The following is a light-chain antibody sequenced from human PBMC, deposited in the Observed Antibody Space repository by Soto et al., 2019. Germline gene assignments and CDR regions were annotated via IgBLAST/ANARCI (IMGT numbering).Light chain of an antibody. CDR2: ASS. V-gene: IGKV3D-11*02. CDR3: QQRSNSWT. J-gene: IGKJ1*01. CDR1: QTVSSC. Sequence: DIVLTQSPATLALSPVERGTLSCSASQTVSSCSLAWHQQPPAPPPRLLFSASSNTAAGTPAMFSGSGAGTYPPLTSSSLEPEAFAVYYRQQRSNSWTFGQGTKVDIK.